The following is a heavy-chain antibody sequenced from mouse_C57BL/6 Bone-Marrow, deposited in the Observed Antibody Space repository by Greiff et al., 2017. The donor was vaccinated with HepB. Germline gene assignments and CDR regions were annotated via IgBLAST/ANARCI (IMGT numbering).Heavy chain of an antibody. D-gene: IGHD4-1*01. J-gene: IGHJ3*01. V-gene: IGHV1-61*01. CDR1: GYTFTSYW. Sequence: QVQLQQPGAELVRPGSSVKLSCKASGYTFTSYWMDWVEQRPGQGLEWIGNIYPSDSETHYNQKFKDKATLTVDKSSSTAYMQLSSLTSEDSAVYYCARRGTGPSFAYWGQGTLVTVSA. CDR3: ARRGTGPSFAY. CDR2: IYPSDSET.